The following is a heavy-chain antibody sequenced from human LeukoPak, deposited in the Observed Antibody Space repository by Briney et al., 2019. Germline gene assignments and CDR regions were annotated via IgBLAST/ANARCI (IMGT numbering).Heavy chain of an antibody. CDR1: GFTFSSYA. CDR2: ISGSGGST. Sequence: PGGSLRLSCAASGFTFSSYAMSWVRQAPGKGLEWVSAISGSGGSTYYADSVKGRFTISRDNSKNTLYLQMDTLRTEDTAMYYCARDPWQGSTTLHWGQGIMVTVSS. V-gene: IGHV3-23*01. D-gene: IGHD1-26*01. J-gene: IGHJ4*02. CDR3: ARDPWQGSTTLH.